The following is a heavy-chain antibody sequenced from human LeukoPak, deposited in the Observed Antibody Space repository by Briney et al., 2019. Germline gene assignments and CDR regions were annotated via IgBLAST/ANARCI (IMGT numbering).Heavy chain of an antibody. D-gene: IGHD3-10*01. Sequence: SVKVSCKASGGTFSSYAISWVRQAPGQGLEWMGGIIPIFGTANYAQKFQGRVTITADKSTSTAYMELSSLRSDDTAVYYCAAGDYYGSGSSSFYYYYYMDVWGKGTTVTISS. CDR3: AAGDYYGSGSSSFYYYYYMDV. CDR2: IIPIFGTA. CDR1: GGTFSSYA. V-gene: IGHV1-69*06. J-gene: IGHJ6*03.